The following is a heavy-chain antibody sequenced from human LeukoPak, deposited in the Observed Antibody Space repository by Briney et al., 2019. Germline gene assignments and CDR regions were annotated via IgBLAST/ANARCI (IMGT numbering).Heavy chain of an antibody. CDR3: ARDIIGYCSSTSCPNYFDY. V-gene: IGHV4-61*02. Sequence: PSQTLSLTCTVSGGSISSGSYYWSWIRQPAGKGLEWIGRIYTSGSTNYNPSLKSRVTISVDTSKNQFFLKLSSVTAADTAVYYCARDIIGYCSSTSCPNYFDYWGQGTLVTVSS. CDR2: IYTSGST. J-gene: IGHJ4*02. CDR1: GGSISSGSYY. D-gene: IGHD2-2*03.